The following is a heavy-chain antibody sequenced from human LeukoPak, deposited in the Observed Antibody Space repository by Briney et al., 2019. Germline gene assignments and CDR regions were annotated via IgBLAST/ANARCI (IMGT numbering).Heavy chain of an antibody. CDR2: IYYSGST. V-gene: IGHV4-39*01. CDR3: ARHETYYYYCMDV. CDR1: GGSISSSSYY. J-gene: IGHJ6*03. Sequence: SETLSLTCTVSGGSISSSSYYWGWTRQPPGKGLEWIGSIYYSGSTYYNPSLKSRVTISVDTSKIQFSLKLSSVTAADTAVYYCARHETYYYYCMDVWGKGTTVTVSS.